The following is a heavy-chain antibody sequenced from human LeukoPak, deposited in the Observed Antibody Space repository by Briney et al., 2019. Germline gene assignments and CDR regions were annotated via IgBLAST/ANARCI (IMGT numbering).Heavy chain of an antibody. D-gene: IGHD6-13*01. J-gene: IGHJ4*02. V-gene: IGHV1-18*01. CDR1: GCTFTSYG. Sequence: ASVKVSCKASGCTFTSYGISWVRQAPGQGLEWMGWISAYNGNTNYAQKLQGRVTMTTDTSTSTAYMELRSLRSDDTAVYYCARSPSFHSSSWYDYWGQGTLVTVSS. CDR3: ARSPSFHSSSWYDY. CDR2: ISAYNGNT.